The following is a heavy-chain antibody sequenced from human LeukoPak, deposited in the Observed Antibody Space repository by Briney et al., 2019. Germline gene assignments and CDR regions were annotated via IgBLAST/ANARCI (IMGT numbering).Heavy chain of an antibody. CDR1: GYTFTSCG. CDR3: ARGVSYSYDSSGYYQDY. D-gene: IGHD3-22*01. V-gene: IGHV1-18*01. J-gene: IGHJ4*02. CDR2: ISAYNGNT. Sequence: GASVKVSCKASGYTFTSCGISWVRQAPGQGLEWMGWISAYNGNTNYAQKLQGRVTMTTDTSTSTAYMELRSLRSDDTAVYYCARGVSYSYDSSGYYQDYWGQGTLVTVSS.